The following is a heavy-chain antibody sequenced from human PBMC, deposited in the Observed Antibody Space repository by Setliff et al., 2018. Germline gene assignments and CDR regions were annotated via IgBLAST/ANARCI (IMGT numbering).Heavy chain of an antibody. V-gene: IGHV4-39*01. D-gene: IGHD2-15*01. CDR3: ARLPGYCNGGNCYGYYTFDI. Sequence: SETLSLTCVVYGGSFSNYYWGWIRQPPGKGLEWIGSINYSGITYYSPSLKSRVIVSVDTSKNQFSLKLSSVTAADTAVYYCARLPGYCNGGNCYGYYTFDIWGQGTMVTVSS. CDR1: GGSFSNYY. J-gene: IGHJ3*02. CDR2: INYSGIT.